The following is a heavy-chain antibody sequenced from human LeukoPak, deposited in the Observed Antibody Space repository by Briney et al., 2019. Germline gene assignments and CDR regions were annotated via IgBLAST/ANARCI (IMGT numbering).Heavy chain of an antibody. J-gene: IGHJ4*02. V-gene: IGHV3-20*04. CDR3: AKDPIVVVITLFDY. D-gene: IGHD3-22*01. CDR2: INWNGGST. CDR1: GFTFDDYG. Sequence: PGGSLRLSCAASGFTFDDYGMSWVRQAPGKGLEWVSGINWNGGSTGYADSVKGRFTISRDNSKNTLYLQMNSLRAEDTAVYYCAKDPIVVVITLFDYWGQGTLVTVSS.